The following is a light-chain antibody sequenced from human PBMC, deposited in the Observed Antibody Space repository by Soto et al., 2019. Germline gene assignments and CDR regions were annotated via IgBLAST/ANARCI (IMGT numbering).Light chain of an antibody. CDR2: GAS. J-gene: IGKJ3*01. CDR3: QSYLSAPFT. CDR1: QGIANY. Sequence: DIQMTQSPSSLSASVGDKVTITCRATQGIANYLAWYQQKPWTAPKLLIYGASTLQSGVPSRFSGIGSGTNFTLTISSLQAEDVAAYYCQSYLSAPFTFGPGTSVAIK. V-gene: IGKV1-27*01.